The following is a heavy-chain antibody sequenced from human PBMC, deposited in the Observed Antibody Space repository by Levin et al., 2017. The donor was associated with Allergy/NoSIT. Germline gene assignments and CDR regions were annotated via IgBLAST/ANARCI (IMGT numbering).Heavy chain of an antibody. Sequence: ASVKVSCKASGYTFTNYGIDWVRQAPGQGLEWVGWIRTYNGDTKYAQKVQGRVTLTTDTATSTAYFELRGLRPDDTAVYYCARDAEGFDYWGQGTLVTVSS. J-gene: IGHJ4*02. CDR1: GYTFTNYG. CDR2: IRTYNGDT. V-gene: IGHV1-18*01. CDR3: ARDAEGFDY.